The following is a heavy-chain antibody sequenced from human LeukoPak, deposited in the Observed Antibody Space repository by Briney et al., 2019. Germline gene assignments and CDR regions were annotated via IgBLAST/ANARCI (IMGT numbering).Heavy chain of an antibody. Sequence: PSETLSLTCAVYGGSFSGYYWSWIRQPPGKGLEWIGEINHSGSTNYNPSLKSRVTISVDTSKNQFSLKLSSVTAAGTAVYYCAYDFWSGYHRIWGQGTLVTVSS. CDR1: GGSFSGYY. D-gene: IGHD3-3*01. J-gene: IGHJ4*02. CDR2: INHSGST. CDR3: AYDFWSGYHRI. V-gene: IGHV4-34*01.